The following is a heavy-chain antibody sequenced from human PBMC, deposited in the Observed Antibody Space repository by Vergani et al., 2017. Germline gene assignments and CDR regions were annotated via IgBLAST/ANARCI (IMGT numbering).Heavy chain of an antibody. J-gene: IGHJ2*01. CDR3: ARDPGRYDFWSGYRPRDWYFDL. CDR1: GFTFSSYA. Sequence: PASGFTFSSYAMHWVRQAPGKGLEWVAVISYDGSNKYYADSVKGRFTISRDNSKNTLYLQMNSLRAEDTALYYCARDPGRYDFWSGYRPRDWYFDLWGRGTLVTVSS. V-gene: IGHV3-30*04. CDR2: ISYDGSNK. D-gene: IGHD3-3*01.